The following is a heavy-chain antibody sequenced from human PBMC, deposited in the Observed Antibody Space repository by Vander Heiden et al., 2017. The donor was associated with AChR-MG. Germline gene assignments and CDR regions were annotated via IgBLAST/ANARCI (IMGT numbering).Heavy chain of an antibody. CDR3: ADEITTPGTGYYAMDV. V-gene: IGHV3-30*02. D-gene: IGHD2-8*02. J-gene: IGHJ6*02. CDR1: GFSLSTYG. Sequence: QVHLVESGGGVVHPGGSVRLPCAASGFSLSTYGMHWVRQAPGKGLEWVAFIRSDGSNKYYADPVKGRFTISRDNSKNTLYLQIIRLRPEDTAVYYCADEITTPGTGYYAMDVWGQGTTVTVSS. CDR2: IRSDGSNK.